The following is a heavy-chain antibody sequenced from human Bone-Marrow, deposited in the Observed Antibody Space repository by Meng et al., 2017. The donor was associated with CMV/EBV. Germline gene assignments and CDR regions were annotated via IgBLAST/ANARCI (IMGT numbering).Heavy chain of an antibody. CDR3: ARDTEYCSSTSCLNWFDP. CDR2: IYHSGST. V-gene: IGHV4-38-2*02. CDR1: GYSISSGYY. J-gene: IGHJ5*02. D-gene: IGHD2-2*01. Sequence: SETLSLTCTVSGYSISSGYYWGWIRQPPGKGLAWIGSIYHSGSTYYNPSLKSRVTISVDTSKNQFSLKLSSVTAADTAVYYCARDTEYCSSTSCLNWFDPWGQGTLVTVSS.